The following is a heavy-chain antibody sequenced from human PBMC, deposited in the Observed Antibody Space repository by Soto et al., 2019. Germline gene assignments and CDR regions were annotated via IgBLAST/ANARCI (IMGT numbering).Heavy chain of an antibody. CDR3: ARGTTHYYYYMDV. J-gene: IGHJ6*03. V-gene: IGHV4-39*01. CDR1: GGSISSSSYY. D-gene: IGHD1-7*01. Sequence: SETLSLTCTVSGGSISSSSYYWGWIRQPPGKGLEWIGSIYYSGSTYYNPSLKSRVTISVDTSKNQFSLKLSSVTAADTAVYYCARGTTHYYYYMDVWGKGTTVTVSS. CDR2: IYYSGST.